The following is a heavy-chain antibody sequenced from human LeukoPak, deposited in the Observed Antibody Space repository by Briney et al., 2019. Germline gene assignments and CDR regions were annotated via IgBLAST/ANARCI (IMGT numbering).Heavy chain of an antibody. D-gene: IGHD6-19*01. V-gene: IGHV3-53*01. CDR3: ARGQWDV. CDR1: GFSVSTNF. J-gene: IGHJ6*02. CDR2: SYSGGST. Sequence: GRSLRLSCAASGFSVSTNFMNWVRQAPGKGLEWVAVSYSGGSTYYSDPVKARLTISRDTSKNTLYLQMNSLRAEDTAVYYCARGQWDVWGQGTTVTVSS.